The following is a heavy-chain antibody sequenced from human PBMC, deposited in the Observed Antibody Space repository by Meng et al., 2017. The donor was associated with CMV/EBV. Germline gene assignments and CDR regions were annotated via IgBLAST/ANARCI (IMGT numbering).Heavy chain of an antibody. CDR2: IYYSGST. D-gene: IGHD3-22*01. CDR3: ARAAPDYYDSSGPPDY. CDR1: GGCISSSDYY. Sequence: LQESGTGLVKPSQTLSLTCTVSGGCISSSDYYWSWIRQPPGKGLEWIWYIYYSGSTYYNPSLKSRVTISVDTSKNQCSLKLSSVTAADTAVYYCARAAPDYYDSSGPPDYWGQGTLVTVSS. J-gene: IGHJ4*02. V-gene: IGHV4-30-4*08.